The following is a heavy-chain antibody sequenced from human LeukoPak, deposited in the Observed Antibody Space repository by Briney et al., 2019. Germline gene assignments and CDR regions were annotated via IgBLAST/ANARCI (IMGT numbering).Heavy chain of an antibody. CDR3: AKGFEDIMYAFDI. CDR1: GFTFSSYA. J-gene: IGHJ3*02. Sequence: PPGGSLRLSCAASGFTFSSYAMSWVRQAPGKGLERVSAISGSGGSTYYADSVKGRFTISRDNSKNTLYLQMNSLRAEDTAVYYCAKGFEDIMYAFDIWGQGTMVTVSS. V-gene: IGHV3-23*01. D-gene: IGHD3-16*01. CDR2: ISGSGGST.